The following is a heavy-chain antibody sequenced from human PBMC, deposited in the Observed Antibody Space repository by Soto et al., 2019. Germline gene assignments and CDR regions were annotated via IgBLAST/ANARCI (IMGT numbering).Heavy chain of an antibody. Sequence: ASVKVSCKASGYTFTGYYMHWVRQAPGQGLEWMGWINPNSGGTNYAQKFQGRVTMTTDTSISTAYTELSSLRSEDTAVYYCAREGRGIAAAGTGDYWGQGTLVTVSS. CDR2: INPNSGGT. CDR3: AREGRGIAAAGTGDY. V-gene: IGHV1-2*02. J-gene: IGHJ4*02. CDR1: GYTFTGYY. D-gene: IGHD6-13*01.